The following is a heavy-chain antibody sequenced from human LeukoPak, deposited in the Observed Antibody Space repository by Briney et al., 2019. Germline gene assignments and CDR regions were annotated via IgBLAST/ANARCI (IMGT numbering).Heavy chain of an antibody. CDR3: ARMATAFDY. Sequence: GGSLRLSCAASGFTFSNSWMHWVRQVPGEGLLWVSRISNDGSSSIYADSVKGRFTISRDNAKNTLYLQMNSLRAEDTAVYYCARMATAFDYWGQGTLVTVSS. CDR1: GFTFSNSW. CDR2: ISNDGSSS. V-gene: IGHV3-74*01. J-gene: IGHJ4*02. D-gene: IGHD1-1*01.